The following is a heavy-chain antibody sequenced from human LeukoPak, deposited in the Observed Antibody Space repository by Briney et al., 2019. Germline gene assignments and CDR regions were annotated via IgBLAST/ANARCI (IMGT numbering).Heavy chain of an antibody. CDR3: ARVHSSSWYSDY. Sequence: PSETLSLTCTVSGGSISSGGYYWSWIRQPPGKGLEWIGYIYHSGSTYYNPSLKSRVTISVDRSKNQFSLKLSSVTAADTAVYYCARVHSSSWYSDYWGQGTLVTVSS. CDR1: GGSISSGGYY. V-gene: IGHV4-30-2*01. D-gene: IGHD6-13*01. J-gene: IGHJ4*02. CDR2: IYHSGST.